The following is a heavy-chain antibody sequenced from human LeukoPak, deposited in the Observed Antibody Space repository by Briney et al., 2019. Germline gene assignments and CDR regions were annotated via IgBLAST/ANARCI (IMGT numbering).Heavy chain of an antibody. CDR2: INHSGST. CDR1: GGSFSGYY. Sequence: PSETLSLTCAVYGGSFSGYYWSWIRQPPGEGLEWIGEINHSGSTNYNPSLKSRVTISVDTSKNQFSLKLSSVTAADTAVYYCAVAAAGTRTIDYWGQGTLVTVSS. J-gene: IGHJ4*02. D-gene: IGHD6-13*01. CDR3: AVAAAGTRTIDY. V-gene: IGHV4-34*01.